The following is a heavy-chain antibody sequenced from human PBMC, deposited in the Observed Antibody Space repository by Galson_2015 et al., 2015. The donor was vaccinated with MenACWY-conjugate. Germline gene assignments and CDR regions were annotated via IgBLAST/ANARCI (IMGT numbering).Heavy chain of an antibody. CDR1: GFTFSSYA. Sequence: SLRLSCAASGFTFSSYAMSWVRQAPGKGLEWVSSISSSSSYIYYADSVKGRFTISRDNAKNSLYLQMNSLRAEDTAVYYCAREGIMVVRGVIDNYYYYYGMDVWGQGTTVTVSS. CDR3: AREGIMVVRGVIDNYYYYYGMDV. V-gene: IGHV3-21*01. D-gene: IGHD3-10*01. CDR2: ISSSSSYI. J-gene: IGHJ6*02.